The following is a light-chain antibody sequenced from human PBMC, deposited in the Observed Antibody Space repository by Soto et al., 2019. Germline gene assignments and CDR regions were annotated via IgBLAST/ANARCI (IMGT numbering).Light chain of an antibody. Sequence: EIVLTQSPATLSLSPGEGATLSCRASQSVSSYLAWYHQKPGQAPRLLIYDASNRATGIPARFSGSGSGTDFTLTISSLEPEDFAVYYCQQSSNWPLTFGGGTKVESK. CDR1: QSVSSY. J-gene: IGKJ4*01. V-gene: IGKV3-11*01. CDR2: DAS. CDR3: QQSSNWPLT.